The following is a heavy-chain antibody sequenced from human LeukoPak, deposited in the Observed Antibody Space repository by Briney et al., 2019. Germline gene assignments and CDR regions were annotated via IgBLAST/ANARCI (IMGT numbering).Heavy chain of an antibody. CDR3: AKIGPYSSSSFDY. V-gene: IGHV3-23*01. D-gene: IGHD6-6*01. CDR2: MSGSGGST. Sequence: GGSLRLSCAASGFTFSSYAMSWVRQAPGEGVGWVLAMSGSGGSTYYADSVKGRFTISRDNSKNTLYLQMNSLRAEDTAVYYCAKIGPYSSSSFDYWGQGTLVTVSS. J-gene: IGHJ4*02. CDR1: GFTFSSYA.